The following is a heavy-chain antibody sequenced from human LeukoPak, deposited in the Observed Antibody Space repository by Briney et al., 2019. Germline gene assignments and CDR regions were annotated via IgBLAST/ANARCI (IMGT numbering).Heavy chain of an antibody. Sequence: PGGSLRLSCAASGFTFSRSWMQGVRQAPGKGVGWVSRINTDGSDTMYADSVKGRFTISRDNAKNTLYLQINSLQAEDTAVYYCARDQGASAPTTYAYWGQGNLVTVSS. CDR2: INTDGSDT. V-gene: IGHV3-74*03. CDR3: ARDQGASAPTTYAY. J-gene: IGHJ4*02. D-gene: IGHD1-14*01. CDR1: GFTFSRSW.